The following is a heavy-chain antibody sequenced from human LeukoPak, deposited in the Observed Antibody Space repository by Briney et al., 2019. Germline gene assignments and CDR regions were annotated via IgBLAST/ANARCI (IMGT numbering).Heavy chain of an antibody. D-gene: IGHD2-2*02. CDR3: ARLVWYTYYFDY. J-gene: IGHJ4*02. CDR1: GGSISSSNW. CDR2: IYHSGST. V-gene: IGHV4-4*02. Sequence: PSGTLSLTCAVSGGSISSSNWWSWVRQPPGKGLEWIGEIYHSGSTNYNPSLKSRVTISVDTSKNQFSLKLSSVTAADTAVYYCARLVWYTYYFDYWGQGTLVTVSS.